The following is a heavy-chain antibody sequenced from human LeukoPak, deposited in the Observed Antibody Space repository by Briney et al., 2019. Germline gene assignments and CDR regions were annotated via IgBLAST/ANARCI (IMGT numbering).Heavy chain of an antibody. CDR3: ARDPDPGRTFGQLDY. J-gene: IGHJ4*02. V-gene: IGHV3-21*01. D-gene: IGHD3/OR15-3a*01. CDR1: GFTFSSYS. Sequence: GGSLRLSCAASGFTFSSYSMNWVRQAPGKGLEWVSSISSSSSYIYYADSVKGRFTISRDNAKNSLYLQMNSLRAEDTAVYYCARDPDPGRTFGQLDYWGQGTLVTVSS. CDR2: ISSSSSYI.